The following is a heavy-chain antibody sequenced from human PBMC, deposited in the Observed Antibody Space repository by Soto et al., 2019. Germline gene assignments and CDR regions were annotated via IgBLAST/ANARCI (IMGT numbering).Heavy chain of an antibody. CDR1: GFTFSDYY. CDR2: SSNSGTFS. J-gene: IGHJ6*02. D-gene: IGHD3-9*01. Sequence: LRLSCEGSGFTFSDYYISWIRQAPGKGLEWISYSSNSGTFSRYADSVKGRFSISRDNTKNTLYLQMNSLRAEDTAVYYCAKDARGYDILTGYLDGMDVWGQGTTVTVSS. V-gene: IGHV3-11*05. CDR3: AKDARGYDILTGYLDGMDV.